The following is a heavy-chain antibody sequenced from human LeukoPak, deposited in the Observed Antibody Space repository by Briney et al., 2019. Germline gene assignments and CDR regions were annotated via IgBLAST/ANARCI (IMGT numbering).Heavy chain of an antibody. Sequence: SETLSLTCDVSGGSVSGYYWGWIRQPPGRGPKWIGYVYYSGSTNYNPSFKSRITISVDTSRNQFSLQLSSVTAADTAVYYCARIHRYCSGGACYVLDNWGQGTLVAVSS. D-gene: IGHD2-15*01. CDR3: ARIHRYCSGGACYVLDN. CDR2: VYYSGST. CDR1: GGSVSGYY. V-gene: IGHV4-59*02. J-gene: IGHJ4*02.